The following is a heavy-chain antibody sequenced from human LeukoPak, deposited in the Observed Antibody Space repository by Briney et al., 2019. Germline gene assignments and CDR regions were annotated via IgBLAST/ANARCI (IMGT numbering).Heavy chain of an antibody. CDR3: ARGDPDSSGWYTY. V-gene: IGHV4-38-2*02. J-gene: IGHJ4*02. CDR2: IYYSGST. CDR1: GYSISNGYY. Sequence: SETLSLTCTVSGYSISNGYYWGWIRQPPGKGLEWIGSIYYSGSTYYNPSLKSRVTISVDTSKNQFSLKLSSVTAADTAVYYCARGDPDSSGWYTYWGQGTLVTVSS. D-gene: IGHD6-19*01.